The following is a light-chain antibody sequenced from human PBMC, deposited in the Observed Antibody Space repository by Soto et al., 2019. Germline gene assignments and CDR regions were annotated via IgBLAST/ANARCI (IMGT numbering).Light chain of an antibody. J-gene: IGKJ1*01. V-gene: IGKV1-5*01. CDR1: QTISSR. Sequence: DIQMTQSPSTLSASVGDRVIITCRASQTISSRLAWYQQKPGKAPKLLIYDASSLQSGVPSRFSGSGSGTEFTLTISSLQPDDFATYYCQQYQIDWTFGQGTKVDIK. CDR2: DAS. CDR3: QQYQIDWT.